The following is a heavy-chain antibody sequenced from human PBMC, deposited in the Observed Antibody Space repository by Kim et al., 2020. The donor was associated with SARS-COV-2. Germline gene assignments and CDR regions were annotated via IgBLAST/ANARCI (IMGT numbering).Heavy chain of an antibody. CDR3: ARQWIQLYYFDY. CDR2: IYYSGST. D-gene: IGHD5-18*01. CDR1: GGSISSYY. V-gene: IGHV4-59*08. J-gene: IGHJ4*02. Sequence: SETLSLTCTVSGGSISSYYWSWIRQPPGKGLEWIGYIYYSGSTNYNPSLKSRVTISVDTSKNQFSLKLSSVTAADTAVYYCARQWIQLYYFDYWGQGTLVTVSS.